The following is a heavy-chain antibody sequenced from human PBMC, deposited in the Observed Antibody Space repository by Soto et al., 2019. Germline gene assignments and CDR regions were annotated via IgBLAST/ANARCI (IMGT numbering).Heavy chain of an antibody. D-gene: IGHD2-15*01. Sequence: QLLESGGGLVQPGGSLRLSCAASGFTFRQYDLSWVRQAPGKGLEWVSAISGGGFNTHYADSVQGRFTVTRDNFNNVLHLQMNSLKAEDTAVYHRVYCSRDSCRQSPFDFWGQGTLVTVSS. V-gene: IGHV3-23*01. CDR1: GFTFRQYD. CDR2: ISGGGFNT. J-gene: IGHJ4*02. CDR3: VYCSRDSCRQSPFDF.